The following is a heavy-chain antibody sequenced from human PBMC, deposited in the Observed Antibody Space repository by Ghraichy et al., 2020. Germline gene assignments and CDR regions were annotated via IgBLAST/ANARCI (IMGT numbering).Heavy chain of an antibody. D-gene: IGHD4-17*01. V-gene: IGHV3-23*01. J-gene: IGHJ3*02. Sequence: GESLNISCAASGFTFSSYAMSWVRQAPGKGLEWVSAISGSGGSTYYADYVKGRFTISRDNSKNTLYLQMNSLRAEDTAVYYCAKDSTVTTFGAFDIWGQGTMVTVSS. CDR2: ISGSGGST. CDR3: AKDSTVTTFGAFDI. CDR1: GFTFSSYA.